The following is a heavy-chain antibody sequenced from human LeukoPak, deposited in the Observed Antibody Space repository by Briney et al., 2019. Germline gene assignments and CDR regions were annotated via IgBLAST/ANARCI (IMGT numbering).Heavy chain of an antibody. CDR3: ARGTQVTTGGNFDY. J-gene: IGHJ4*02. Sequence: SVKVSCKASGYTFTGYYMHWVRQAPGQGLEWMGGIIPIFGTANYAQKFQGRVTITTDESTSTAYMELSSLRSEDTAVYYCARGTQVTTGGNFDYWGQGTLVTVSS. D-gene: IGHD4-11*01. CDR1: GYTFTGYY. V-gene: IGHV1-69*05. CDR2: IIPIFGTA.